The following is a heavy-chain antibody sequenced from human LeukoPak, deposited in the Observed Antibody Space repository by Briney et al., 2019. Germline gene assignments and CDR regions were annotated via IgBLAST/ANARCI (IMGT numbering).Heavy chain of an antibody. J-gene: IGHJ4*02. CDR3: ARGHKSSGWYSSFDY. Sequence: ASVKVSCKASGYTFTSYGISWVRQAPGQGLEWMGWISAYNGNTNYAQKLQGRVTMTTDTSTSTAYVELRSLRSEDTAVYYCARGHKSSGWYSSFDYWGQGTLVTVSS. CDR1: GYTFTSYG. V-gene: IGHV1-18*01. D-gene: IGHD6-19*01. CDR2: ISAYNGNT.